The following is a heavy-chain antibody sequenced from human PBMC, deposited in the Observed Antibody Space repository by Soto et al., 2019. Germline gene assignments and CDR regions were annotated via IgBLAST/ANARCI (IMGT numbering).Heavy chain of an antibody. Sequence: QVQLVQSGAEVKKPGSSVKVSCKASGGTFSSYAIRWVRQAPGHGLEWMGGIIPIFGTANYSQKFQGRVTITADEYTRRAYMELSILRSEDTAVYCCARDSGRRGNTPYSYGMDVWGQGTTVTVAS. CDR3: ARDSGRRGNTPYSYGMDV. CDR1: GGTFSSYA. CDR2: IIPIFGTA. V-gene: IGHV1-69*01. J-gene: IGHJ6*02. D-gene: IGHD3-16*01.